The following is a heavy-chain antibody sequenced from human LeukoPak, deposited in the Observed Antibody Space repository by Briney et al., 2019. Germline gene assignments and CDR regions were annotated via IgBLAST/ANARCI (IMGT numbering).Heavy chain of an antibody. Sequence: SETLSLTCAVSGVSISSHYWSWIRQPPGKGLEWIGYTSGSISDNPSLKSRVAVSVDPSQNQVSLSLTSVTAADTAVYYCARVLAIFGLDTTDFYMDVWGKGTTVTVSS. CDR1: GVSISSHY. CDR2: TSGSI. V-gene: IGHV4-59*11. D-gene: IGHD3/OR15-3a*01. CDR3: ARVLAIFGLDTTDFYMDV. J-gene: IGHJ6*03.